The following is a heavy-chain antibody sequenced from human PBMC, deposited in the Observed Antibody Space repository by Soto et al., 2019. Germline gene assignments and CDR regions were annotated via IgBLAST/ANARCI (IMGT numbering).Heavy chain of an antibody. CDR1: GGSITSSGYY. V-gene: IGHV4-31*03. Sequence: QVQLQESGPGLVKPSQTLSLTCTVSGGSITSSGYYWSWIRQHPGEGLEWIGFTSNSGSTSYIPSLKSRVTISVDPSSNQFSLNLKSVTAADTAVYYCARGGGSTKVAYWGQGTLVTVSP. CDR3: ARGGGSTKVAY. D-gene: IGHD2-2*01. CDR2: TSNSGST. J-gene: IGHJ4*02.